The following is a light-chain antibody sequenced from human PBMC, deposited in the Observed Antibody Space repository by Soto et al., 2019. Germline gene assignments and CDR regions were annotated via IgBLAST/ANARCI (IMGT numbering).Light chain of an antibody. CDR1: QSVSSSY. V-gene: IGKV3-20*01. J-gene: IGKJ1*01. CDR2: GTS. CDR3: QQYGSSPWT. Sequence: ENVLTQSPGTLSLSPGERATLSCRASQSVSSSYFAWYQQKPGQAPSLLIYGTSSRATGIPDRFSGSGSGTYFTLTISTLEPEDFAVYYCQQYGSSPWTFGQGTKVEI.